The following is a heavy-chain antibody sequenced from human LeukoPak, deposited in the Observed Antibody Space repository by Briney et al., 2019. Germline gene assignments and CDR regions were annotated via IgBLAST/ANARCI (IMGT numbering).Heavy chain of an antibody. V-gene: IGHV3-23*01. CDR3: ARGETSNYFYMDV. CDR2: ISGRDGRT. CDR1: GFTFSSYA. D-gene: IGHD3-16*01. Sequence: GGSLRLSCAASGFTFSSYAMSWVRQAPGRGLEWVSAISGRDGRTYYTDSVKGRFTISRDNSRDTLYLQMNSLRAEDTAVYYCARGETSNYFYMDVWGRGTTVTVSS. J-gene: IGHJ6*03.